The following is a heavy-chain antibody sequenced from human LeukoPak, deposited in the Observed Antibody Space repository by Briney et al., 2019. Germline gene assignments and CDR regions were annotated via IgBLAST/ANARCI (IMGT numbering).Heavy chain of an antibody. Sequence: PGGSLRLSCAASGFTVSDNNMIWVRQAPGKGLEWVSTLHRDGSVRYADSVNGRFTISRDDSKNTLSLQMSSLRDEDTAVYYCVRVHGGGYWVQGTLVTVSS. CDR2: LHRDGSV. D-gene: IGHD3-16*01. CDR3: VRVHGGGY. V-gene: IGHV3-53*01. J-gene: IGHJ4*02. CDR1: GFTVSDNN.